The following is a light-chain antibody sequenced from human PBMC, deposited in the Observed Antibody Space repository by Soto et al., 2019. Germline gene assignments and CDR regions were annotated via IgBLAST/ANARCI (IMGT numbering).Light chain of an antibody. CDR1: SSDVGGYNY. CDR2: EVS. Sequence: QSALTQPPSASGSPGQSVTISCTGTSSDVGGYNYVSWYQQHPGKAPTLMIYEVSKRPSGVPDRFSGSKSGNTASLTVSGLQAEDEADYYCSSYAGSNINVVFGGGTQLTVL. V-gene: IGLV2-8*01. J-gene: IGLJ2*01. CDR3: SSYAGSNINVV.